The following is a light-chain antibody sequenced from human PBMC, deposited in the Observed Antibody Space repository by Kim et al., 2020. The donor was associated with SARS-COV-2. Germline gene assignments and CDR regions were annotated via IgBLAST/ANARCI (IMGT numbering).Light chain of an antibody. CDR2: GAF. V-gene: IGKV3-15*01. J-gene: IGKJ2*01. CDR1: LTVISN. CDR3: QLYANWHPYT. Sequence: VSPCDSATLSGMASLTVISNLAWYQQKPDQAPRLLIYGAFTRAAGIPVRFTGSGSGTEFTLTISSLQSEESAIYYCQLYANWHPYTFGQGTKLEI.